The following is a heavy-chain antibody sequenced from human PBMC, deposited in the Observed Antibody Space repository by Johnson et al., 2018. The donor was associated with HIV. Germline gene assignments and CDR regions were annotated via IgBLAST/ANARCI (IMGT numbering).Heavy chain of an antibody. D-gene: IGHD3-16*01. V-gene: IGHV3-NL1*01. CDR3: AREGRGRIDAFDI. Sequence: QVQLVESGGGVVQPGRSLRVSCAASGFTFSRYAIHWVRQAPGKGLEWVSVIYSGGTTWYADSVKGRFTISRDNSRDTVHLQMNSLRSEDTAVYYCAREGRGRIDAFDIWGQGTMVTVSS. CDR2: IYSGGTT. J-gene: IGHJ3*02. CDR1: GFTFSRYA.